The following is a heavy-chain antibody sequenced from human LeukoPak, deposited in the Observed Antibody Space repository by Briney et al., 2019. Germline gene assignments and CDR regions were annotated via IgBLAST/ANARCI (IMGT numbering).Heavy chain of an antibody. CDR3: ARVNSSGSFLDY. V-gene: IGHV4-4*07. J-gene: IGHJ4*02. CDR2: ISTSGST. Sequence: PSETLSLTCTVSGGSFSIYYWSWIRQSAGKGLEWIGHISTSGSTNYSPSLKSRVTISFDKFKNHFYLRLTSATAADTAVYYCARVNSSGSFLDYWGQGTLVTVSS. CDR1: GGSFSIYY. D-gene: IGHD3-22*01.